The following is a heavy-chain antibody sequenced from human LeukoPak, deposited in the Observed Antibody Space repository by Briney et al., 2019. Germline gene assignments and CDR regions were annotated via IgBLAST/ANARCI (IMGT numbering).Heavy chain of an antibody. J-gene: IGHJ4*02. V-gene: IGHV3-23*01. CDR2: ISGRGGST. CDR3: AKSVGGTGDPVDY. D-gene: IGHD6-19*01. Sequence: GGSLRLSCAASGFTFSSYAMNWVRQAPGKGLEGVSNISGRGGSTYYADSVKGRFTISRDNSKNTLYLQMNSLRGEDTAVYYCAKSVGGTGDPVDYWGQGTLVIVSA. CDR1: GFTFSSYA.